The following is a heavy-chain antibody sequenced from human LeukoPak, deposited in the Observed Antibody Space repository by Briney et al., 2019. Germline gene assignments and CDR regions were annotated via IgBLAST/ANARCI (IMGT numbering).Heavy chain of an antibody. J-gene: IGHJ4*02. V-gene: IGHV1-2*02. Sequence: ASVKVSCKASGYTFTGYYMHWVRQAPGQGLEWMGWINPNSGGTNYAQKFQGRVTMTRDTSISTAYMELSRLRSDDTAVYYCARAKAPPKEIIFDYWGQGTLVTVSS. CDR2: INPNSGGT. CDR3: ARAKAPPKEIIFDY. CDR1: GYTFTGYY. D-gene: IGHD5-24*01.